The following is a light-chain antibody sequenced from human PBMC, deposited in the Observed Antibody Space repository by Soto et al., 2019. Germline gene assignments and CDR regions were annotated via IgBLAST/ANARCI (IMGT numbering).Light chain of an antibody. CDR3: QQRSNWPTIT. Sequence: EIVLTQSPGTVSLSPGERATLSCRASQSVSNYLAWYQQKPGQAPSLLIYDASNRATGIPARFSGSGSGTDFTLTISSLEPEDFAVYYCQQRSNWPTITFGQGTRLEIK. J-gene: IGKJ5*01. V-gene: IGKV3-11*01. CDR1: QSVSNY. CDR2: DAS.